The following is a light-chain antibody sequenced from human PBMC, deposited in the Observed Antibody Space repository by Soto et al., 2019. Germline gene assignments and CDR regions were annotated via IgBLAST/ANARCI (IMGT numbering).Light chain of an antibody. CDR1: SDDVGNYNY. CDR3: SSYRGNRNLV. V-gene: IGLV2-8*01. CDR2: DVT. Sequence: QSALTQPPSASGSPGQSVTISCTGTSDDVGNYNYVSWYQHQPGKAPKLLIYDVTKRPSGVPRRFSASKSGHTASLTVSGLQADDEGDYYCSSYRGNRNLVFGGGTKLTVL. J-gene: IGLJ3*02.